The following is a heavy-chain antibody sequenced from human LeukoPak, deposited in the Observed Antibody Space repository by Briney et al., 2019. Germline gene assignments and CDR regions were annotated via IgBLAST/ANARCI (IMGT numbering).Heavy chain of an antibody. D-gene: IGHD5-12*01. CDR3: ARSDIVATIGV. J-gene: IGHJ4*02. CDR2: IFNSGST. V-gene: IGHV4-59*08. Sequence: KPSETLSLTCTVSGGSISSYYWSWIRQPPGKGLEWIGYIFNSGSTNYNPSLKSRVTISLDTSKNQFSLKLSSVTAANTAVYYCARSDIVATIGVWGQGTLVTVSS. CDR1: GGSISSYY.